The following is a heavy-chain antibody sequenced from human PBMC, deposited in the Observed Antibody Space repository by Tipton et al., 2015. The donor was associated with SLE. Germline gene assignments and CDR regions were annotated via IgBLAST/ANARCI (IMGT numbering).Heavy chain of an antibody. CDR1: GFTFSDYY. V-gene: IGHV3-33*08. CDR3: ARDSVMVQGVIDY. CDR2: IRYDGSNK. Sequence: SLRLSCAASGFTFSDYYMSWIRQAPGKGLEWVAFIRYDGSNKYYADSVKGRFTISRDNSKNTLYLQMNSLRAEDTAVYYCARDSVMVQGVIDYWGQGTLVTVSS. J-gene: IGHJ4*02. D-gene: IGHD3-10*01.